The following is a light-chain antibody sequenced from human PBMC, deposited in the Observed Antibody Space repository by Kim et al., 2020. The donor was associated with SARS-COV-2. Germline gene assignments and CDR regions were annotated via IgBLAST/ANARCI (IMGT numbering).Light chain of an antibody. J-gene: IGLJ3*02. Sequence: PGQSITISCTGTSSDVGKYNLVSWYQQYPGKAPKLIIYEVTQRPSGVSNRFSGSKSGNTASLTISGLQTEDEADYHCCSYAGASSLFGGGTQLTVL. CDR3: CSYAGASSL. CDR2: EVT. V-gene: IGLV2-23*02. CDR1: SSDVGKYNL.